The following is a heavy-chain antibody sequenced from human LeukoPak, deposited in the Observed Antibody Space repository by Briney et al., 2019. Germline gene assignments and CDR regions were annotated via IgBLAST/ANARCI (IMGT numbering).Heavy chain of an antibody. J-gene: IGHJ4*02. CDR3: ATLRSFDY. Sequence: GGSLRLSCVGTGFTFSTYAMNWVRQAPGKRLEWVSSISRGSTYIYYADSLRGRVTISRDDAENSLYLQMNSLRAEDTAVYYCATLRSFDYWGQGTLVTVSS. CDR1: GFTFSTYA. CDR2: ISRGSTYI. V-gene: IGHV3-21*06. D-gene: IGHD5/OR15-5a*01.